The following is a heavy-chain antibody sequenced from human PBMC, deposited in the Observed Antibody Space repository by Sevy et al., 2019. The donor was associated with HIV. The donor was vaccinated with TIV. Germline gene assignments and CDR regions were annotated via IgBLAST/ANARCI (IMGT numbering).Heavy chain of an antibody. CDR3: ATRTLSSSFYYYYGMDV. Sequence: GGSLRLSCAASGFTFSSYTMSWVRQAPGKGLEWVSAISGSGRYTYDADSVKGRFTLSRDNSKITLYLQMNSLRAEDTAVYYCATRTLSSSFYYYYGMDVWGQGTTVTVSS. V-gene: IGHV3-23*01. CDR1: GFTFSSYT. J-gene: IGHJ6*02. CDR2: ISGSGRYT. D-gene: IGHD6-13*01.